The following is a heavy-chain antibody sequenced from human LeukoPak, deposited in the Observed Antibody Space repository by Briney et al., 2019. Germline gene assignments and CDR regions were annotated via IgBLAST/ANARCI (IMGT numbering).Heavy chain of an antibody. J-gene: IGHJ4*02. D-gene: IGHD1-26*01. CDR3: ARHSGSYYVYFDY. V-gene: IGHV4-59*08. CDR2: IYYSGST. Sequence: PSETLSLTCTVSGGSISSYYWSWIRQPPGKGLEWIGYIYYSGSTNYNPSLKSRVTISVDTSKNQFSLKLSSVTAVDTAVYYCARHSGSYYVYFDYWGQGTLVTVSS. CDR1: GGSISSYY.